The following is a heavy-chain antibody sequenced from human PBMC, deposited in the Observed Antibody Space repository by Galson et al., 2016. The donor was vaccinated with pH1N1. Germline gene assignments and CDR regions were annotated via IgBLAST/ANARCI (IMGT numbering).Heavy chain of an antibody. CDR3: AREDYYDSSGFGY. V-gene: IGHV3-64*01. CDR1: GFTFSTYA. J-gene: IGHJ4*02. CDR2: INNLGGST. D-gene: IGHD3-22*01. Sequence: SLRLSCAASGFTFSTYAMHWVRQAPGKGLEYVSGINNLGGSTYYANSVKGRFTISRDNAKNTPYLQMGSLRPEDMAVYYCAREDYYDSSGFGYWGQGTLVTVSS.